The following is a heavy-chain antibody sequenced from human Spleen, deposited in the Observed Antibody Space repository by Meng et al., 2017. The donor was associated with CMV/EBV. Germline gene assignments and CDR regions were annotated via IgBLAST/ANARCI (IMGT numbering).Heavy chain of an antibody. CDR2: IYPGDSDT. J-gene: IGHJ3*02. CDR3: ATPRYSGSPHDAFDI. Sequence: GESLKISCKGSGYSFNTYWIAWVRQMPGKGLEWMGIIYPGDSDTRYSPSFQGQVTISVDQSISTAYLQWSSLTASDTAMYYCATPRYSGSPHDAFDIWGQGTMVTVSS. V-gene: IGHV5-51*01. CDR1: GYSFNTYW. D-gene: IGHD1-26*01.